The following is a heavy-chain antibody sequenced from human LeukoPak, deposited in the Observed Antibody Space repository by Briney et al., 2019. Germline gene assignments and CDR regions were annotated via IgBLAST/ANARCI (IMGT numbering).Heavy chain of an antibody. J-gene: IGHJ3*02. V-gene: IGHV1-46*01. CDR2: INPSGGST. Sequence: ASVKVSCKASGYTFTSYDMHWVRQAPGQGLEWMGIINPSGGSTSYAQKFQGRVTMTRDMSTSTVYMELSSLRSEDTAVYYCARDLSSSSGSYAFDIWGQGTMVTVSS. CDR3: ARDLSSSSGSYAFDI. CDR1: GYTFTSYD. D-gene: IGHD6-6*01.